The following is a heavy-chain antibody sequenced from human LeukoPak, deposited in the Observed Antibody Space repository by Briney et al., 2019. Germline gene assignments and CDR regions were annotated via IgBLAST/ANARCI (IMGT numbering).Heavy chain of an antibody. CDR3: VRALMGDQDY. CDR2: INSDGSSI. J-gene: IGHJ4*02. CDR1: GFTFSSSW. D-gene: IGHD5-24*01. V-gene: IGHV3-74*01. Sequence: GGSLRLSCAASGFTFSSSWMHWVRQAPCKGLVGVSRINSDGSSIAYADSVKGRFIISRDNAKNMLYLQMDSLRAEDTAVYYCVRALMGDQDYWGQGTLATVSS.